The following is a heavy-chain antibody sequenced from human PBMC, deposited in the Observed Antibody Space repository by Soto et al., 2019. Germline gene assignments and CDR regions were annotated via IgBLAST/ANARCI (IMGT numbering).Heavy chain of an antibody. Sequence: QVQLQQSGPGLVKPSQTLLLTCAISGDSVSSNSAAWNWIRQSPARGLEWLGRTYYRSKWYNDYSDSVKSRITINPDTSKNQFSLQLNSVTPEDTAVYYCAHHSSSPSLTFDYWGQGTLVTVSS. V-gene: IGHV6-1*01. CDR1: GDSVSSNSAA. CDR2: TYYRSKWYN. CDR3: AHHSSSPSLTFDY. J-gene: IGHJ4*02. D-gene: IGHD6-6*01.